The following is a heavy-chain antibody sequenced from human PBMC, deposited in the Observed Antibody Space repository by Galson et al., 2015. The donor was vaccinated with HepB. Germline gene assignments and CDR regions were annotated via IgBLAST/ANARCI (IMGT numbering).Heavy chain of an antibody. V-gene: IGHV3-48*02. D-gene: IGHD3-9*01. CDR2: ISGSRSTI. CDR1: GFTCSVYS. J-gene: IGHJ6*02. Sequence: SLRLSCAASGFTCSVYSMNWVRQAPGKGLEWVAYISGSRSTIYYADSVKGRFTISRDNAKNSLYLQMNSLRDADTAVYYCARVPTRYYYYGMDVWGQGTTVTVSS. CDR3: ARVPTRYYYYGMDV.